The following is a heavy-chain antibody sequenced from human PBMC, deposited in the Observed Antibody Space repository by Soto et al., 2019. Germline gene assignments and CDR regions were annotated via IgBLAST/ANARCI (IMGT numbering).Heavy chain of an antibody. Sequence: QITLKESGPTLVKPTQTLTLTCTFSGFSLGTSGVAVGWFCQPPGKALEWLGIIYLDDDKRYSPSLRRGLPITEVTSKNQVVLTMTNLGPVDTATYYCAHRLTGSGYVFDHWGQGILVTVSS. D-gene: IGHD5-12*01. CDR1: GFSLGTSGVA. CDR3: AHRLTGSGYVFDH. CDR2: IYLDDDK. J-gene: IGHJ4*02. V-gene: IGHV2-5*02.